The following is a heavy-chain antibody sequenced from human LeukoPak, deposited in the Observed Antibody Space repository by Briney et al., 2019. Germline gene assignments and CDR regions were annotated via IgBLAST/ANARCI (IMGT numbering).Heavy chain of an antibody. D-gene: IGHD3-10*01. Sequence: PGGSLRLSCAASGFTFSSYGMHWVRQAPGKGLEWVAVIWYDGSNKYYADSVKGRFTISRDNSKNTLYLQMNSLRAEDTAVYYCAKDRGVQLWFGDYWGQGALVTVSS. CDR2: IWYDGSNK. CDR3: AKDRGVQLWFGDY. CDR1: GFTFSSYG. J-gene: IGHJ4*02. V-gene: IGHV3-33*06.